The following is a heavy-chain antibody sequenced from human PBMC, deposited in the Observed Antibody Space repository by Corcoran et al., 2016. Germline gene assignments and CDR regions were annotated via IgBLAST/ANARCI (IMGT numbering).Heavy chain of an antibody. CDR3: SRGETMTTGTRYYCYGMDV. D-gene: IGHD1-7*01. V-gene: IGHV1-69*01. Sequence: QVQLVQSGAEVKKPGSSVKVSCKASGGTFSSYAISWVRQAPGQGLEWMGGIIPIFGTANYAQKFQGRVTITADESTSTAYMELSSLSSEDTAVYYCSRGETMTTGTRYYCYGMDVWGQGTTVTVSS. J-gene: IGHJ6*02. CDR1: GGTFSSYA. CDR2: IIPIFGTA.